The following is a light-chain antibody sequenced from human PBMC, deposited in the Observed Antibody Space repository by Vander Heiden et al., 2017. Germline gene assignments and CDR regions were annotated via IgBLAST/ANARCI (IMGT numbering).Light chain of an antibody. CDR1: QSLSSSY. Sequence: IVLTQSPGTLSLSPGQRATLSCRASQSLSSSYLAWYQQRPGHSPRLLIYGASNRAAGTPDRFSGSGSGTDFTLTISRLEPEDFAMYFCQQYDKLPPTFGEGTKVDLK. J-gene: IGKJ4*01. V-gene: IGKV3-20*01. CDR3: QQYDKLPPT. CDR2: GAS.